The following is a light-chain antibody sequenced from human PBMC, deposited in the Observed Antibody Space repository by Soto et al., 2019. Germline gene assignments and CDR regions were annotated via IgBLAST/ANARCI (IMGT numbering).Light chain of an antibody. Sequence: QSVLTQPPSVSGAPGQRVTISCTGSSSNIGAGYDVHWYQQLPGTAPKLLIYGNSNRPSGVPDRFSGSKSGTSASLAITGLQAEDEADYYCQSYDSSLSHVVFGGGTKSPS. J-gene: IGLJ2*01. CDR1: SSNIGAGYD. CDR2: GNS. V-gene: IGLV1-40*01. CDR3: QSYDSSLSHVV.